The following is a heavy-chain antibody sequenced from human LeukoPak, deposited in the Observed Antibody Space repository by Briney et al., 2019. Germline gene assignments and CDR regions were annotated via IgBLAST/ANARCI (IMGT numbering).Heavy chain of an antibody. J-gene: IGHJ4*02. CDR1: GFTFSNYA. CDR2: VSYDGGNE. V-gene: IGHV3-30-3*01. CDR3: ARGYGGQDYFDY. Sequence: GGSLRLSCAASGFTFSNYAIHWVRQAPGKGLEWVAVVSYDGGNEYYADSVKGRFTISRDNSKNTLYLQMNSLRAEDTAVYYCARGYGGQDYFDYWGQGTLVTVSS. D-gene: IGHD4-23*01.